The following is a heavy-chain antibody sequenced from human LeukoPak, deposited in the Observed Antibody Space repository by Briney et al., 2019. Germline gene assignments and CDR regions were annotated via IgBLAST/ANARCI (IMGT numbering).Heavy chain of an antibody. J-gene: IGHJ4*02. D-gene: IGHD4-11*01. CDR3: ARSSQATVTRRGFDY. V-gene: IGHV4-38-2*01. Sequence: SETLSLTCAVSGYSISSGYYWGRIRQPPGKGLEWIGSIYHSGSTYYNPSLKSRVTISVDTSKNQFSLKLSSVTAADTAVYYCARSSQATVTRRGFDYWGQGTLVTVSS. CDR1: GYSISSGYY. CDR2: IYHSGST.